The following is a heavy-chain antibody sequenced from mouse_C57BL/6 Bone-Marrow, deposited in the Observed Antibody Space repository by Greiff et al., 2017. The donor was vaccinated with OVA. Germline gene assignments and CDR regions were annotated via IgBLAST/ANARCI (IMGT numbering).Heavy chain of an antibody. D-gene: IGHD2-4*01. Sequence: QVQLQQSGPELVKPGASVKISCKASGYAFSSSWMNWVKQRPGKGLEWIGRIYPGDGDTNYNGKFKGKATLTADKSSSTAYMQLSSLTSEDSAVYFCARIYYDYELFDYWGQGTTLTVSS. J-gene: IGHJ2*01. CDR1: GYAFSSSW. V-gene: IGHV1-82*01. CDR2: IYPGDGDT. CDR3: ARIYYDYELFDY.